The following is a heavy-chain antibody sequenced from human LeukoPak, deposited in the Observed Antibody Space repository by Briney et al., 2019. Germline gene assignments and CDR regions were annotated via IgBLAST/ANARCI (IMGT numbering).Heavy chain of an antibody. V-gene: IGHV2-5*01. CDR3: AHRPLSPVVFEL. CDR2: IYWNGDE. Sequence: SGPTLVNPTQTLTLTCTFSGFSLSTNGVGVGWIRQPPGKALEWLALIYWNGDERYSPFLKSRLTITKDTSKNQVVLTVTNMDPLDTATYYWAHRPLSPVVFELGGQGKLVPLPP. J-gene: IGHJ3*01. CDR1: GFSLSTNGVG.